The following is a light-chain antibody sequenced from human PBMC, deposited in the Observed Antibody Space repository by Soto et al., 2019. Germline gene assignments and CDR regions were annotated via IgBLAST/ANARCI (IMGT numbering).Light chain of an antibody. CDR3: QQYHSDPIT. J-gene: IGKJ5*01. V-gene: IGKV4-1*01. CDR1: QIVLSNNNNY. Sequence: EIVMTRTPACMPMSLVAMAPIKLKSSQIVLSNNNNYLAWFQQKPGQPPRLFIYWASTRGSGVPDRFSGSGSVTDFTLTISNVEAEDVSIYYCQQYHSDPITFCQGTRLEIK. CDR2: WAS.